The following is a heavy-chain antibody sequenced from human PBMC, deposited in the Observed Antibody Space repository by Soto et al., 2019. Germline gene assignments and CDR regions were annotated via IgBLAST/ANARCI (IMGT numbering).Heavy chain of an antibody. CDR1: GFTFSNAW. CDR2: IKSKTDGGTT. CDR3: TIAPYSSGWKFLY. J-gene: IGHJ4*02. D-gene: IGHD6-19*01. Sequence: SLRLSCAASGFTFSNAWMSWVRQAPGKGLEWVGRIKSKTDGGTTDYAAPVKGRFTISRDDSKNTLYLQMNSLKTEDTAVYYCTIAPYSSGWKFLYWGPGPLVTV. V-gene: IGHV3-15*01.